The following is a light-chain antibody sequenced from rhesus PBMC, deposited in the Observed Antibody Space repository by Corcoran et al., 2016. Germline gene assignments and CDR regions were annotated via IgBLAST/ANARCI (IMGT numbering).Light chain of an antibody. J-gene: IGKJ1*01. V-gene: IGKV1-94*01. CDR2: AAS. Sequence: DIQMTQSPSSLSSSVGDRVTVTCRASQGINKELSWYHQKPGKAPPRRIYAASRLQRGGSSRFSGSGSGTDFTLSISSLQPEDIATCYCLPDYTPPWTFSRGTKVESK. CDR1: QGINKE. CDR3: LPDYTPPWT.